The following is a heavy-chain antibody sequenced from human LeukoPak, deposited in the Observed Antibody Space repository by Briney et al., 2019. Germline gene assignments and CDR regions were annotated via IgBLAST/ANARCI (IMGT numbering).Heavy chain of an antibody. V-gene: IGHV3-64*01. CDR3: ARVALNGDFGY. CDR2: ISSNGGST. CDR1: GFTFSSYA. D-gene: IGHD7-27*01. J-gene: IGHJ4*02. Sequence: GGSLRLSCAASGFTFSSYAMHWVRQAPGKGLEYVSAISSNGGSTYYANSVKGRFTISRDSSKNTLYLQMGSLRAEDMAVYYCARVALNGDFGYWGQGTLVTVSS.